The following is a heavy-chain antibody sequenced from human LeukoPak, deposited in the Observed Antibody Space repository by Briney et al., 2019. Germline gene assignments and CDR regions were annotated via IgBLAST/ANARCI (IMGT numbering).Heavy chain of an antibody. Sequence: SETLSLTCTVSGGSISSYYWGWIRQPPGKGLEWIGSIYYSGSTYYNPSLKSRVTISVDTSKNQFSLKLSSVTAADTAVYYCASRGYSYGYLFGLFDYWGQGTLVTVSS. V-gene: IGHV4-39*01. CDR1: GGSISSYY. D-gene: IGHD5-18*01. CDR2: IYYSGST. J-gene: IGHJ4*02. CDR3: ASRGYSYGYLFGLFDY.